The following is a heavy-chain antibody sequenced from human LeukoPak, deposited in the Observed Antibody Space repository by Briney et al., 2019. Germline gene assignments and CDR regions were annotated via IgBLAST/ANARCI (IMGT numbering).Heavy chain of an antibody. CDR3: AREDSGSYYNYYYFYMDV. J-gene: IGHJ6*03. CDR1: GGSFSGYY. V-gene: IGHV4-34*10. Sequence: SETLSLTCGVYGGSFSGYYWTWIRQPPGKGLEWIGRIYPSGNTNYNPSLKSRVTLSVDTSKTHFYLSLSSVTAADTAVYYCAREDSGSYYNYYYFYMDVWGKGTTVTISS. D-gene: IGHD3-10*01. CDR2: IYPSGNT.